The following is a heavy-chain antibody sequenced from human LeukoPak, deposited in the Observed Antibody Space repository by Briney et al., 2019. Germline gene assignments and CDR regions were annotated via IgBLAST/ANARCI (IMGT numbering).Heavy chain of an antibody. CDR1: GFTFDDYA. J-gene: IGHJ3*02. Sequence: PGRSLRLSCAASGFTFDDYAMHWVRQAPGKGLEWVSGISWNSGSIGYEDSVKGRFTISRDNSKNTLYLQMNSLRAEDTAVYYCARVTRYDSSGYLDAFDIWGQGTMVTVSS. CDR3: ARVTRYDSSGYLDAFDI. D-gene: IGHD3-22*01. V-gene: IGHV3-9*01. CDR2: ISWNSGSI.